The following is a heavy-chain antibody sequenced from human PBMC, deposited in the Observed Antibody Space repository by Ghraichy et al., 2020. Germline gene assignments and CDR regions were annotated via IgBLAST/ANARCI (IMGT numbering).Heavy chain of an antibody. Sequence: GSLRLSCAASGFTFSSYSMNWVRQAPGKGLEWVSYISSSSRTIYYADSVKGRFTISRDNAKNSLYLQMNSLRDEDTAVYYCARARYCDSSVYNSDAFDIWGQGTMVTVSS. CDR1: GFTFSSYS. CDR3: ARARYCDSSVYNSDAFDI. D-gene: IGHD3-22*01. J-gene: IGHJ3*02. CDR2: ISSSSRTI. V-gene: IGHV3-48*02.